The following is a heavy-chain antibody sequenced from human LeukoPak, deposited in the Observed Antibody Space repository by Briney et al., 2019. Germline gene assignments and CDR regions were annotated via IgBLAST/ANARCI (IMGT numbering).Heavy chain of an antibody. D-gene: IGHD3-3*01. CDR2: IYYSGST. J-gene: IGHJ6*02. CDR1: GGSISSGDYY. CDR3: ARGNASHDFWSGYINYGMDV. V-gene: IGHV4-30-4*01. Sequence: SGTLSLTCTVPGGSISSGDYYWSWIRQPPGKGLEWIGYIYYSGSTYYNPSLKSRVTISVDTSKNQFSLKLSSVTAADTAVYYCARGNASHDFWSGYINYGMDVWGQGTTVTVSS.